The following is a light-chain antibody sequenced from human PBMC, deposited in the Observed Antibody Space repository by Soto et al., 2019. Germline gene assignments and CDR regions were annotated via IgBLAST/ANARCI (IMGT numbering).Light chain of an antibody. CDR3: ETWDSSLSAAV. CDR2: ENH. CDR1: SPNIGNDF. J-gene: IGLJ7*01. V-gene: IGLV1-51*02. Sequence: HSALTQPPSVSAAPGQKVAISCSGSSPNIGNDFVSWYQQLPGTAPKLLIYENHKRPSGIPDRFSGSKSGTSATLGITGLQTGDEADYYCETWDSSLSAAVFGGGTQLTVL.